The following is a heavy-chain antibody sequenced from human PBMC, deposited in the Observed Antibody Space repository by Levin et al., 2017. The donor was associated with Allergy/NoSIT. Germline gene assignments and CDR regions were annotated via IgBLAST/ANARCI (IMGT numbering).Heavy chain of an antibody. V-gene: IGHV3-23*01. D-gene: IGHD6-19*01. Sequence: GVLKISCAASGFTFSSSAMSWVRQAPGKGLEWVSAIIGSGGSTYYADSVKGRFTISRDNSKNTLYLQMNSLRAEDTAVYYCAKDRPQSGWYIDYWGQGTLVTVSS. CDR1: GFTFSSSA. CDR3: AKDRPQSGWYIDY. CDR2: IIGSGGST. J-gene: IGHJ4*02.